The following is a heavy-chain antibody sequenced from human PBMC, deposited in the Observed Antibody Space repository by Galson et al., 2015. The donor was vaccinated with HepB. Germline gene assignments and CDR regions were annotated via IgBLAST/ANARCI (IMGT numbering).Heavy chain of an antibody. D-gene: IGHD3-9*01. J-gene: IGHJ4*02. V-gene: IGHV3-66*01. CDR3: ARASPLRYFH. Sequence: LRLSCAASGFTVSSNYMSWVRQAPGKGLEWVSVIYSGGSTYYADSVKGRFTISRDNSKNTLYLQMNSLRAEDTAVYYCARASPLRYFHWGQGTLVTVSS. CDR1: GFTVSSNY. CDR2: IYSGGST.